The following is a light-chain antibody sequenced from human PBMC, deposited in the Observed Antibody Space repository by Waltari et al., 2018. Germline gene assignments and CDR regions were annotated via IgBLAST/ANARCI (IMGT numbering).Light chain of an antibody. J-gene: IGLJ2*01. CDR3: CSYAGSYTFV. CDR1: SSDVVGYNY. Sequence: QSAPTQPRSVSGSPGQSVTISCTGTSSDVVGYNYVSWYQQHPGKAPKFMIYDVNKRPSGVPDRFSGSKSGNTASLTISGLQAEDEADYYCCSYAGSYTFVFGGGTKLTVL. CDR2: DVN. V-gene: IGLV2-11*01.